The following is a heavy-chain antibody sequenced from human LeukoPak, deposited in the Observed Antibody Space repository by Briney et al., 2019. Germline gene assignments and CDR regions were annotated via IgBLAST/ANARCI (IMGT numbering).Heavy chain of an antibody. CDR3: ARAPYCSGGSCYSKLYYFDY. Sequence: TGGSLRLSCAASGFTFSSYSMNWVRQAPGKGLEWVSYISSSSSTIYYADSVKGRFTISRDSAKNSLYLQMNSLRAEDTAVYYCARAPYCSGGSCYSKLYYFDYWGQGTLVTVSS. CDR1: GFTFSSYS. J-gene: IGHJ4*02. D-gene: IGHD2-15*01. V-gene: IGHV3-48*01. CDR2: ISSSSSTI.